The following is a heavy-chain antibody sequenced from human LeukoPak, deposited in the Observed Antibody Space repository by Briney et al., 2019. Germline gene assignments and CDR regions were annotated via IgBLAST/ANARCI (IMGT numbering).Heavy chain of an antibody. CDR3: ARDSSDYHAFDI. V-gene: IGHV3-53*01. J-gene: IGHJ3*02. Sequence: GGSLRLSCAASGFTVSSNYMSWVRQAPGKGLEWVSVIYSGGSTYYADSVKGRFTISRDNSKNTLYLQMNSLRAEDTAVYYCARDSSDYHAFDIWGQGTMVTVSS. CDR2: IYSGGST. CDR1: GFTVSSNY. D-gene: IGHD4-17*01.